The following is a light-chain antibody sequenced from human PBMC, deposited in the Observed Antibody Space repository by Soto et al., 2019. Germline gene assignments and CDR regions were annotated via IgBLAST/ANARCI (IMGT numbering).Light chain of an antibody. CDR3: QQYSSHST. J-gene: IGKJ1*01. CDR2: QAS. Sequence: EIQMTQSPSTLSASVGDRVTITCRASQSTSSYLAWYQQKPVKAPKLLIYQASSLENGVPSRFSGSGSGTEFSLTISSLQPDDFATYYCQQYSSHSTFGQGTKVDIK. CDR1: QSTSSY. V-gene: IGKV1-5*03.